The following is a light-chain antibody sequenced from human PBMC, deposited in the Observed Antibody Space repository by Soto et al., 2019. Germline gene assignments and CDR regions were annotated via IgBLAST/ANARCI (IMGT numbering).Light chain of an antibody. Sequence: DIQMTQSPSTLSASVGDRVTITCRASQSISSLLAWDQQKPGKAPKILIYKASSLESGVPSRFSGSGSWTEFTLTISSLQPDDFATYYCQQYSTYTPRTFGQGTKVDI. V-gene: IGKV1-5*03. J-gene: IGKJ1*01. CDR3: QQYSTYTPRT. CDR2: KAS. CDR1: QSISSL.